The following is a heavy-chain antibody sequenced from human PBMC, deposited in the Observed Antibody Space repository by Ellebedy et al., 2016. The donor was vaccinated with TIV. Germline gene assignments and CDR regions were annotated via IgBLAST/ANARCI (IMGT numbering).Heavy chain of an antibody. V-gene: IGHV3-21*01. Sequence: GESLKISCAASAFTISSYSMNWVRQAPGKGLEWVSSISSSSTYIYYADSVKGRFTISRDNAKNSLYLQMNSLRAEDTAVYYCARGFAYCSSTSCSHFDFWGQGTLVTVSS. D-gene: IGHD2-2*01. CDR3: ARGFAYCSSTSCSHFDF. CDR2: ISSSSTYI. J-gene: IGHJ4*02. CDR1: AFTISSYS.